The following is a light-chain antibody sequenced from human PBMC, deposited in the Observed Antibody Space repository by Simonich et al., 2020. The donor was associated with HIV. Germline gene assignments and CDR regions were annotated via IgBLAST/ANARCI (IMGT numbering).Light chain of an antibody. V-gene: IGKV3-15*01. CDR2: GAS. J-gene: IGKJ1*01. CDR3: QQRSNWPRT. CDR1: QSVSNN. Sequence: EILMTQSPATLSVSPGERATLSCRASQSVSNNLAWYQQKPGQAPRLLIYGASTRATGIPARFSGSGSGTDFTLTISSLEPEDFAVYYCQQRSNWPRTFGQGTKVEIK.